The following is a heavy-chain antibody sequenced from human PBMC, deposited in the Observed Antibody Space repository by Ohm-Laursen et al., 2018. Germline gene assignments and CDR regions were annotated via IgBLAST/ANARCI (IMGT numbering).Heavy chain of an antibody. J-gene: IGHJ4*02. D-gene: IGHD4-17*01. CDR3: ARATTVTTLYY. CDR1: GFTFSNAW. Sequence: SLRLSCAASGFTFSNAWMSWVRQAPGKGLEWVSAISGSGGSTYYADSVKGRLTISRDKSKNTLYLQMNSLRAEDTAVYYCARATTVTTLYYWGQGTLVTVSS. V-gene: IGHV3-23*01. CDR2: ISGSGGST.